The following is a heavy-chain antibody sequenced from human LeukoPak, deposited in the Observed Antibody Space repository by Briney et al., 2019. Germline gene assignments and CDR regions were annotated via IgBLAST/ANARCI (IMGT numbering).Heavy chain of an antibody. J-gene: IGHJ4*02. CDR2: IYYSGST. D-gene: IGHD3-10*01. CDR3: ARGRITMVRDKPDLDY. V-gene: IGHV4-59*01. Sequence: SETLSLTCTASGGSISSYYWSWIRQPPGKGLEWIGYIYYSGSTNYNPSLKSRVTISVDTSKNQFSLKLSSVTAADTAVYYCARGRITMVRDKPDLDYWGQGTLVTVSS. CDR1: GGSISSYY.